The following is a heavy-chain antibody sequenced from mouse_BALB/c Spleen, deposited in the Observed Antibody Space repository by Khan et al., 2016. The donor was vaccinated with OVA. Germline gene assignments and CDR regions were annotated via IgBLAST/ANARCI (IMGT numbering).Heavy chain of an antibody. CDR3: ARNTHVSTKGMDY. V-gene: IGHV2-6*02. D-gene: IGHD2-4*01. CDR1: GFSFTSYG. Sequence: VQLVESGPGLVAPSQSLSITCTVSGFSFTSYGVHWFRQPPGKGLEWLVVILSYGNTTYNSTLKSRLSFITHNSTSQVFLKMNILQTNDAAMYYCARNTHVSTKGMDYWGQGTSVTVSS. CDR2: ILSYGNT. J-gene: IGHJ4*01.